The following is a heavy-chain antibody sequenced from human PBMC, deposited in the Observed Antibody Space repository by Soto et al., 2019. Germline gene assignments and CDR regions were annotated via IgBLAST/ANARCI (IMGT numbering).Heavy chain of an antibody. J-gene: IGHJ4*02. CDR3: AKDFSTSRLGFDY. CDR1: GFSFGDFA. V-gene: IGHV3-49*03. Sequence: PGGSLRLSCSTSGFSFGDFALSWFRQAPGRGLEWVGIIRGNTYDGRTAYAASVKGRFTISKDESNSIAYLQMDSLKSEDTGMYYCAKDFSTSRLGFDYWGLGTLVTVSS. CDR2: IRGNTYDGRT.